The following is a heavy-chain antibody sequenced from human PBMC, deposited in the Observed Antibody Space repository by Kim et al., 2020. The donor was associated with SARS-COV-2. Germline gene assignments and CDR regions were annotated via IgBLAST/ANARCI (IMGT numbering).Heavy chain of an antibody. V-gene: IGHV3-13*04. CDR1: GFTFSSYD. CDR3: ARMVAARTGSYYGMDV. D-gene: IGHD6-6*01. Sequence: GSLRLSCAASGFTFSSYDMHWVRQATGKGLEWVSAIGTAGDTYYPGSVKGRFTISRENAKNSLYLQMNSLRAGDTAVYYCARMVAARTGSYYGMDVWGQGTTVTVSS. J-gene: IGHJ6*02. CDR2: IGTAGDT.